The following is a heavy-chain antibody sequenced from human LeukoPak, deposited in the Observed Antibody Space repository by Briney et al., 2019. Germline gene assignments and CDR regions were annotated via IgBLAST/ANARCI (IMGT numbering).Heavy chain of an antibody. J-gene: IGHJ5*02. V-gene: IGHV3-15*01. CDR1: GFTFNNAW. CDR3: RALVGPTFP. D-gene: IGHD1-26*01. Sequence: GGSLRLSCAASGFTFNNAWMSWVRQAPGKGLEWVGRIKSKTDGGTTDYAAPAKGRFTISRDDSKNTLYLQMNSLKTEDTAVYYCRALVGPTFPWGQGTLVTVSS. CDR2: IKSKTDGGTT.